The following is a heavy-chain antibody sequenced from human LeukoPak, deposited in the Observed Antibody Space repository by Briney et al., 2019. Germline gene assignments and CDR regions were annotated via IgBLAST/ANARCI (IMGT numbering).Heavy chain of an antibody. J-gene: IGHJ4*02. CDR2: IWYDGSNK. V-gene: IGHV3-33*01. D-gene: IGHD5-18*01. CDR3: ARDHVQPLDY. CDR1: GFTFSSYG. Sequence: PGRSLRLSCAASGFTFSSYGMHWGRQAPGKGLEWVAVIWYDGSNKYYADSVKGRFTISRDNSKNTLYLQMNSLRAEDTAVYYCARDHVQPLDYWGQGTLVTVSS.